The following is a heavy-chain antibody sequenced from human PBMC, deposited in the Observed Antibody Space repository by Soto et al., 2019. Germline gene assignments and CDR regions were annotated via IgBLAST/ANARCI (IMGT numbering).Heavy chain of an antibody. J-gene: IGHJ6*02. Sequence: QVQLVQSGAEVKKPGSSVKVSCKASGGTFSSYAITWVRQAPGQGLEWMGGIIPIFGTPNYAQRFQGRVTITADESTSTAYMELSSLRSEDTAVSYCEAVTTNYDMDVWGQGTTVTVSS. CDR3: EAVTTNYDMDV. V-gene: IGHV1-69*12. D-gene: IGHD4-17*01. CDR2: IIPIFGTP. CDR1: GGTFSSYA.